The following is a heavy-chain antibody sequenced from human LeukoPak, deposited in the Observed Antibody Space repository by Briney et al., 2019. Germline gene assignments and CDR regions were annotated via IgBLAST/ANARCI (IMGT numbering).Heavy chain of an antibody. Sequence: GGSLRLSCAASEVTVTSNYMSWVRQAPGKGLQWVSVIYPGGDIYYADSVKGRFIISRDNSKNTLSLQMNSLTADDTAVYYCASGSGGATYRYYYYYMDVWGKGTTVTVSS. CDR1: EVTVTSNY. CDR3: ASGSGGATYRYYYYYMDV. D-gene: IGHD1-26*01. CDR2: IYPGGDI. V-gene: IGHV3-53*01. J-gene: IGHJ6*03.